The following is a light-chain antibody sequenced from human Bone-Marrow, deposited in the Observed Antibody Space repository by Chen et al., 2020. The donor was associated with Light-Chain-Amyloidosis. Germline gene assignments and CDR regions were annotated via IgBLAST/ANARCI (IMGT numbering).Light chain of an antibody. Sequence: QSALTQPASVSASPGQSITISCTGTSSDIGSYNHVSWYQHHPGKAPKVLIYEATKRPSGVSSRFSVSKSANTASLTISGLQAEDEASFYCCSYAGSDTFVFGGGTMPTVL. J-gene: IGLJ3*02. V-gene: IGLV2-23*02. CDR1: SSDIGSYNH. CDR3: CSYAGSDTFV. CDR2: EAT.